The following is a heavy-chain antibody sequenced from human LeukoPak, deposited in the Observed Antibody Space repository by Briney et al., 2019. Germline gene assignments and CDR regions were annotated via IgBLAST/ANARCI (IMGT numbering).Heavy chain of an antibody. J-gene: IGHJ5*02. D-gene: IGHD2/OR15-2a*01. V-gene: IGHV4-59*12. CDR1: GGSISSYY. CDR2: IYYSGST. Sequence: SETLSLTCTVSGGSISSYYWSWIRQPPGKGLEWVGYIYYSGSTNYNPSLKSRVTISVDTSTNQFSLKMSSVTAADPAVYYCARDLYNWFDPWGQGTLVTVSS. CDR3: ARDLYNWFDP.